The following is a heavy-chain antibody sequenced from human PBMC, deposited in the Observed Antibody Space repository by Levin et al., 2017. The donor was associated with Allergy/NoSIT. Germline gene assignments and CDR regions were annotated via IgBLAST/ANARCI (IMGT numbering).Heavy chain of an antibody. J-gene: IGHJ4*02. V-gene: IGHV3-48*04. CDR1: GFTFSSYA. Sequence: GESLKISCVASGFTFSSYAMTWVRQAPGKGLEWVSYISRSSSTIYYVESVKGRFTISRDNANNSLFLQMNSLRAEDTAVYYCARGDLTYGYFDYWGQGTLVTVSS. D-gene: IGHD2/OR15-2a*01. CDR3: ARGDLTYGYFDY. CDR2: ISRSSSTI.